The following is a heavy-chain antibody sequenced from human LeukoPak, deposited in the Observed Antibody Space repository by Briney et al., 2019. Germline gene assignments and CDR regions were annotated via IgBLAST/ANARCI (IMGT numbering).Heavy chain of an antibody. CDR2: IKQDGSEK. D-gene: IGHD3-10*01. CDR3: ASTGSGSKDAFDI. V-gene: IGHV3-7*01. J-gene: IGHJ3*02. CDR1: GFTFSSYW. Sequence: PGGSLRLSCAASGFTFSSYWMSWVRQAPGKGLEWVANIKQDGSEKYYVDSVKGRFTISRDNAKNSLYLQMNSLRAEDTAVYYCASTGSGSKDAFDIWGQGTMVTVSS.